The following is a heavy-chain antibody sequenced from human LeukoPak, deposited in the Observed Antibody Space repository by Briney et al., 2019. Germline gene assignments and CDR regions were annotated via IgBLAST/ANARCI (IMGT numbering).Heavy chain of an antibody. D-gene: IGHD1-26*01. CDR1: GYSFSDYW. CDR2: IYPGDSDT. J-gene: IGHJ3*02. V-gene: IGHV5-51*01. CDR3: ARRRVGATNDAFDI. Sequence: GESLKISCKASGYSFSDYWIGWVRQMPGKGLEWMGIIYPGDSDTRYSPSFHGQVTISADKSSTAYMQWSSLKASDTAMYYCARRRVGATNDAFDIWGQGTMVTVSS.